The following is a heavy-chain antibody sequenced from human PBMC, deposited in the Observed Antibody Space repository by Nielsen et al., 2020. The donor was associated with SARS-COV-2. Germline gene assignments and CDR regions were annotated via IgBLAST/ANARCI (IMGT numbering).Heavy chain of an antibody. CDR1: GFTFSSFS. CDR3: ARGGSSGWY. D-gene: IGHD6-19*01. Sequence: GESLKISCAASGFTFSSFSMNWVRQAPGKGLEWVSSISSSGSYIYYADSLKGRFTISRDNAKNSLYLQMNSLRDEDTAVYYCARGGSSGWYWGQGTLVTVSS. CDR2: ISSSGSYI. J-gene: IGHJ4*02. V-gene: IGHV3-21*01.